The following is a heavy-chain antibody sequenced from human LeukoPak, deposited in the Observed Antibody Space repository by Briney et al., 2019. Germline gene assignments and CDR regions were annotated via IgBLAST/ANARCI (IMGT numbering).Heavy chain of an antibody. D-gene: IGHD3-3*01. J-gene: IGHJ4*02. CDR1: GFTFSSYA. Sequence: PGGSLRLSCAASGFTFSSYAMSWVRQAPGKGLGWVSAISGSGGSTYYADSVKGRFTISRDNSKNTLYLQMNSLRAEDTAVYYCAKDSSIFGVVIDWGQGTLVTVSS. V-gene: IGHV3-23*01. CDR3: AKDSSIFGVVID. CDR2: ISGSGGST.